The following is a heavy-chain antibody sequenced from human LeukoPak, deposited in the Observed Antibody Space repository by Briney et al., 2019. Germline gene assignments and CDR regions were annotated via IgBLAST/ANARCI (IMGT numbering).Heavy chain of an antibody. Sequence: SETLSLTCAVYGGSFSGYYWSWIRQPPGKGLEWIGEINHSGSTNYNPSLKSRVTISVDTSKNQFSLKLSSVTAADTAEYYCARGGYDFWYYYYYMDVWGKGTTVTVSS. J-gene: IGHJ6*03. CDR3: ARGGYDFWYYYYYMDV. CDR1: GGSFSGYY. V-gene: IGHV4-34*01. CDR2: INHSGST. D-gene: IGHD5-12*01.